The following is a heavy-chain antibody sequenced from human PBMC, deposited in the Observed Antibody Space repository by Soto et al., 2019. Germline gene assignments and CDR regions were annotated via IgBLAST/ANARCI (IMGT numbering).Heavy chain of an antibody. D-gene: IGHD6-13*01. CDR3: SKVRIAPAKPFYFDS. CDR1: GFTFNNYA. CDR2: ISNDGSDK. V-gene: IGHV3-30*18. Sequence: QVQLVESGGGVVQPGRSLRLSCVASGFTFNNYAFHWVRQAPGTGLEWVEVISNDGSDKYYAESVKGRFTISRDSSKNTLYLQMDSLRAEDTAVYYCSKVRIAPAKPFYFDSWGQGTLVTVSS. J-gene: IGHJ4*02.